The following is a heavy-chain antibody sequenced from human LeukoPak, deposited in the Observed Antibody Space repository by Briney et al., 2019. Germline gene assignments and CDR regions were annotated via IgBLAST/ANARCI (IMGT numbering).Heavy chain of an antibody. CDR1: GFTFDDYA. J-gene: IGHJ4*02. Sequence: GRSLRLSCAASGFTFDDYAMHWVRQAPGKGLEWVSGISWNSGSIGYADSVKGRFTISRDDAKNSLYLQMNSLRAEDTALYYCAKGATFDYWGQGTLVAVSS. CDR2: ISWNSGSI. V-gene: IGHV3-9*01. CDR3: AKGATFDY.